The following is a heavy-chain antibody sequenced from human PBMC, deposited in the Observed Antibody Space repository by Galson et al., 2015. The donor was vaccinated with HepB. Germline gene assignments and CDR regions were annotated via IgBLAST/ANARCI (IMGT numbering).Heavy chain of an antibody. CDR1: GFSFSSFW. CDR3: ARGASYYDWTGYPDEKYCGMYV. CDR2: ISRGGNTR. V-gene: IGHV3-74*01. J-gene: IGHJ6*02. D-gene: IGHD3/OR15-3a*01. Sequence: SLRLSCAPSGFSFSSFWMSWVRQVPGKGLLWVSRISRGGNTRNYADSVEGRFTISRDNANNALYLEMNSLRAEDTAVYYCARGASYYDWTGYPDEKYCGMYVWGQGTTVIVSS.